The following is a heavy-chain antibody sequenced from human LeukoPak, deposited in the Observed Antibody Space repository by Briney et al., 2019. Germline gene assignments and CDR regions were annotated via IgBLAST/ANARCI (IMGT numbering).Heavy chain of an antibody. CDR1: GFTFSSYG. D-gene: IGHD3-22*01. Sequence: GGSLRLSCAASGFTFSSYGMHRVRQAPGKGLEWVAVISYDGSNKYYADSVKGRFTISRDNSKNTLYLQMNSLRAEDTAVYYCAKDIVYYYDSSEGYWGQGTLVTVSS. CDR3: AKDIVYYYDSSEGY. CDR2: ISYDGSNK. V-gene: IGHV3-30*18. J-gene: IGHJ4*02.